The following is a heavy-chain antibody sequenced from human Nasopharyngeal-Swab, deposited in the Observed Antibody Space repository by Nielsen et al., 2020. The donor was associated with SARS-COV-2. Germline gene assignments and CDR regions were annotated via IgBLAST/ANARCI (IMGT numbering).Heavy chain of an antibody. CDR2: IFSIGSP. CDR3: ARNGVGDYDPFFDY. J-gene: IGHJ4*02. D-gene: IGHD4-17*01. V-gene: IGHV4-59*08. Sequence: GSLRLSCTVSGASIRSYFWSWIRQPPGRVREWIGYIFSIGSPNYNPSFRSRVTISVDMSRNQFSLRLSSVTAADTAVYSCARNGVGDYDPFFDYWGQGILVTVSS. CDR1: GASIRSYF.